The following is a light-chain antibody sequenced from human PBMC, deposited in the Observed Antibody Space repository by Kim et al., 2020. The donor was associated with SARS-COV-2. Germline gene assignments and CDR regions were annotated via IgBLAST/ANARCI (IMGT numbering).Light chain of an antibody. J-gene: IGKJ1*01. CDR1: QSVSST. Sequence: VSPGERATLSCRASQSVSSTLAWYQQKPGQAPRLLIYGASTRATGIPARFSGSGTGTEFTLTISSLQSEDFAVYYCQQCSNWPPRFGQGTKVDIK. CDR2: GAS. CDR3: QQCSNWPPR. V-gene: IGKV3-15*01.